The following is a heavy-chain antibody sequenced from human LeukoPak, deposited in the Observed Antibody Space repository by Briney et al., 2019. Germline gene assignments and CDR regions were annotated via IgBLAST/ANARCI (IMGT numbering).Heavy chain of an antibody. D-gene: IGHD1-26*01. CDR1: GFTFSSYS. Sequence: GGSLRLSCAASGFTFSSYSMNWVRQAPGKGLEWVSSISSSSSYIYYADSVKGRFTISRDNAKNSLYLQMNGLRAEDTAVYYCARVSGGGSYYFDYWGQGTLVTVSS. V-gene: IGHV3-21*01. CDR2: ISSSSSYI. J-gene: IGHJ4*02. CDR3: ARVSGGGSYYFDY.